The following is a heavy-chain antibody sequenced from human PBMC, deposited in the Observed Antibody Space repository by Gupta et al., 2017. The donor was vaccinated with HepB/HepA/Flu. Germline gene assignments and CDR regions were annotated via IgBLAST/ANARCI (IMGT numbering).Heavy chain of an antibody. D-gene: IGHD1-7*01. V-gene: IGHV3-21*02. CDR1: GFPFSANT. J-gene: IGHJ3*02. CDR3: ARVGYNWSYRDAVDM. CDR2: ISSSSTFI. Sequence: EVQLVESGGGLVQPGGSLRLSCAASGFPFSANTMNWVRQAPGKGLEWVASISSSSTFIYYTDSLKGRFTISRDNAKNSLFLQMDSLRAEDTAVYYCARVGYNWSYRDAVDMWGRGTLVTVSS.